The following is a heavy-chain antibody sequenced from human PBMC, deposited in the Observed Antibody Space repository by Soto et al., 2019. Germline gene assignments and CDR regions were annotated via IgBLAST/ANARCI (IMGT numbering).Heavy chain of an antibody. CDR1: GFTFSSYE. Sequence: GGSLRLSCAASGFTFSSYEMNWVRQAPGKGLEWVSYISSSGSTIYYADSVKGRFTISRDNAKNSLYLQMNSLRAEDTAVYYCARAAMVIGGYWYFDLWGRGTLVTVS. V-gene: IGHV3-48*03. D-gene: IGHD5-18*01. CDR3: ARAAMVIGGYWYFDL. J-gene: IGHJ2*01. CDR2: ISSSGSTI.